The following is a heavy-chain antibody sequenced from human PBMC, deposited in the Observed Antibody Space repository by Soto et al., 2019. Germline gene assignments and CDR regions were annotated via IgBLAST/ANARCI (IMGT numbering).Heavy chain of an antibody. Sequence: ASVKVSCKSSGYPFTHYGITWIRQAPGQGLECMGWISPFNGNTNYGQTLQGRVTLTTDTSTSTVFMELRSLTSDDTAVYYCAIEGVAPYYYYGMDVWGQGTPVTVSS. CDR3: AIEGVAPYYYYGMDV. V-gene: IGHV1-18*01. CDR2: ISPFNGNT. CDR1: GYPFTHYG. D-gene: IGHD5-12*01. J-gene: IGHJ6*02.